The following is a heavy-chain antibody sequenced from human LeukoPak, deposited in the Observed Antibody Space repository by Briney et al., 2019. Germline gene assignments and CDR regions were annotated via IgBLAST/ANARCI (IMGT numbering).Heavy chain of an antibody. V-gene: IGHV1-69*05. CDR1: GGTFSSYA. Sequence: ASVKVSCKASGGTFSSYAICWVRQAPGQGLEWMGGIIPIFGTANYAQKFQGRVTITTDESTSTAYMELSSLRSEDTAVYYCARDNYDILTGYYTPYYYMDVWGKGTTVTVSS. CDR2: IIPIFGTA. J-gene: IGHJ6*03. D-gene: IGHD3-9*01. CDR3: ARDNYDILTGYYTPYYYMDV.